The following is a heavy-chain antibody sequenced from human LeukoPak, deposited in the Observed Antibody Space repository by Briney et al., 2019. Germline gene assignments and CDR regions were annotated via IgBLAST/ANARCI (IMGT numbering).Heavy chain of an antibody. CDR3: ARIERCDY. V-gene: IGHV3-23*01. J-gene: IGHJ4*02. CDR2: IGTSGATT. CDR1: GFTFSTYV. Sequence: GGSLRLSCVTSGFTFSTYVMSWVRKFPGKGLEWLSSIGTSGATTTYADSVKGRFTISRDNSENTLYLQMNSLRVEDTAEYYCARIERCDYWGQGTLVTASS.